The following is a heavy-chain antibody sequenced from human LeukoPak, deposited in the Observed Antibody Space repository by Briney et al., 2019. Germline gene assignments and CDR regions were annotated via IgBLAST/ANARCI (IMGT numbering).Heavy chain of an antibody. D-gene: IGHD3-10*01. CDR1: GFTFSSYA. Sequence: GGSLTLSCAASGFTFSSYAMSWVRQAPGKGLEWVSAISGSGGSTYYADSVKGRFTISRDNSKNTLYLQMNSLRAEDTAVYYCAKVKGSGSYYNPYYFDYWGQGTLVTVSS. V-gene: IGHV3-23*01. CDR3: AKVKGSGSYYNPYYFDY. CDR2: ISGSGGST. J-gene: IGHJ4*02.